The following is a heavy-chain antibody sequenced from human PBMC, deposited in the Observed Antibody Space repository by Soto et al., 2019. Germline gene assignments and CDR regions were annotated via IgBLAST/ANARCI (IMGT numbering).Heavy chain of an antibody. J-gene: IGHJ4*02. CDR1: GGSISSSSYY. Sequence: QLQLQESGPGLVKPSETLSLTCTVSGGSISSSSYYWGWIRQPPGKGLEWIGSVYYRGSTHYNPSLKRRVPISVDTSKNQFSLIRSSVPAADTAVYSCARLRSSGWYFSLPDYWGQGTLVTVSS. CDR2: VYYRGST. D-gene: IGHD6-19*01. V-gene: IGHV4-39*01. CDR3: ARLRSSGWYFSLPDY.